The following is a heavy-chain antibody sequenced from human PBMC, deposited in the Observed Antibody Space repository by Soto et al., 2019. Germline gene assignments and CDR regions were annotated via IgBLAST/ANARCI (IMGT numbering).Heavy chain of an antibody. Sequence: SVKVSCKASGGTFSSYTISWVRQAPGQGLEWMGRIIPILGIANYAQKFQGRVTITADKSTSTAYMELSSLRSEDTAVYYCARDLTPGIAVAGTGDYWGQGTLVTVSS. CDR1: GGTFSSYT. V-gene: IGHV1-69*04. J-gene: IGHJ4*02. CDR3: ARDLTPGIAVAGTGDY. D-gene: IGHD6-19*01. CDR2: IIPILGIA.